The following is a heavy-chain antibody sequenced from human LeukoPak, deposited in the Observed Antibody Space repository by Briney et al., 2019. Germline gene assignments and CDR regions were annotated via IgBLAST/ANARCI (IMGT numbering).Heavy chain of an antibody. CDR2: IYYSGST. D-gene: IGHD4-17*01. Sequence: SQTLSLTCTVSGGSISSGGYYWSWIRQHPGKGLEWIGYIYYSGSTYYNPSLKSRVTISVDTSKNQFSLKLSSVTAADTAVYYCARAMRMTTVTTNYYYGMDVWGQGTTVTVSS. V-gene: IGHV4-31*03. CDR1: GGSISSGGYY. CDR3: ARAMRMTTVTTNYYYGMDV. J-gene: IGHJ6*02.